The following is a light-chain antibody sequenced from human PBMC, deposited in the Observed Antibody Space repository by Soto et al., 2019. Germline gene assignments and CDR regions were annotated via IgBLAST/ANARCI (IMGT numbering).Light chain of an antibody. CDR1: QDISRF. J-gene: IGKJ2*01. CDR2: DTS. CDR3: LQHNSYPYT. Sequence: DVQMTQSPSAMSASVGDRVTITCRASQDISRFAAWFQQKPGKAPERLIYDTSTLQVGVPSRFSGGGSGTEFTLAISGLQPEDFATYYCLQHNSYPYTFGQGTKV. V-gene: IGKV1-17*03.